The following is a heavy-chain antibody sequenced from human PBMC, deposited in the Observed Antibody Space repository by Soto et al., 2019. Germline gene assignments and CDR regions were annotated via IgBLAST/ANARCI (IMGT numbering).Heavy chain of an antibody. V-gene: IGHV4-31*02. CDR2: IYYSGST. J-gene: IGHJ4*02. D-gene: IGHD3-10*01. Sequence: SETLSLTCTVSGGSISSGGYYWNWIRQHPGKGLEWIGYIYYSGSTYYNPSLKSRVTISVDTSKNQFSLKLSSVTAADTAVYYCARARYYASGSRTSYYFDYWGQGTLVTVSS. CDR3: ARARYYASGSRTSYYFDY. CDR1: GGSISSGGYY.